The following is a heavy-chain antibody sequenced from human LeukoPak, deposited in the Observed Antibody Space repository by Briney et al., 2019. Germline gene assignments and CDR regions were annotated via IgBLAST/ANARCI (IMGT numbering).Heavy chain of an antibody. CDR1: GFTFSTYP. CDR3: ARWGATGYGDY. D-gene: IGHD3-9*01. J-gene: IGHJ4*02. Sequence: GGSLRLSCAASGFTFSTYPMNWVRQAPGKGLEWVSHISDTSTTIYYADSVKGRLTISRDNAKNFLYLQMNSLRAEDTAVYYCARWGATGYGDYWGQGTLVSDSS. CDR2: ISDTSTTI. V-gene: IGHV3-48*03.